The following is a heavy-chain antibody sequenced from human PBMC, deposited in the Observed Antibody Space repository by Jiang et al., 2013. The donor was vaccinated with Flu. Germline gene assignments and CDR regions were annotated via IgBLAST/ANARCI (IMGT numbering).Heavy chain of an antibody. D-gene: IGHD3-22*01. V-gene: IGHV1-2*06. Sequence: VKVSCKASGYTFTAYYIHWVRQAPGQGLEWMGRINSNSGGTNYAQKFQGRVTVTRDTSITTTYMELSSLTSDDTAVYYCARGPPADSSGYLPDYWGQGTLVTVSS. CDR1: GYTFTAYY. J-gene: IGHJ4*02. CDR3: ARGPPADSSGYLPDY. CDR2: INSNSGGT.